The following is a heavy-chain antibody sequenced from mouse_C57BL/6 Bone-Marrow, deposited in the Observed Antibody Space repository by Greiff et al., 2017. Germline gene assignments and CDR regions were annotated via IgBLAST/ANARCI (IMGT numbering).Heavy chain of an antibody. CDR3: ARHLYYYGSADY. CDR1: GFTFSSYG. J-gene: IGHJ2*01. D-gene: IGHD1-1*01. CDR2: ISSGGSYT. V-gene: IGHV5-6*01. Sequence: EVKLMESGGDLVKPGGSLKLSCAASGFTFSSYGMSWVRQTPDKRLEWVATISSGGSYTYYPDSVKGRFTISRDNAKNTLYLQMSSLKSEDTAMYYCARHLYYYGSADYWGQGTTLTVSS.